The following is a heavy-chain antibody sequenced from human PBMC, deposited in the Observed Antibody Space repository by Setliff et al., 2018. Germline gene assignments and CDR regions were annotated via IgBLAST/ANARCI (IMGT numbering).Heavy chain of an antibody. CDR2: IWDAGCNK. CDR3: ARTCSGSGCYAVLES. V-gene: IGHV3-33*08. D-gene: IGHD2-15*01. J-gene: IGHJ4*02. CDR1: RFTFSTER. Sequence: PGGSLRPSCAAARFTFSTERMHWVRQAPVKGLEWVAVIWDAGCNKYHADSVKDRFTISRDNSKNTLYLQMNSLRPEDTAVYYCARTCSGSGCYAVLESWGQATLVTVSS.